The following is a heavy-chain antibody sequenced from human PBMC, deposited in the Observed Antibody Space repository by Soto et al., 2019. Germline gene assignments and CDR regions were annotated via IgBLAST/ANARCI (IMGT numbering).Heavy chain of an antibody. CDR2: INPNSGGT. Sequence: ASVKVSCKXSGYTFTGYYMHWVRQAPGQGLEWMGWINPNSGGTNYAQKFQGWVTMTRDTSISTAYMELSRLRSDDTAVYYCARGRRDDFWSGYTHYYYYGMDVWGQGTTVTVSS. CDR3: ARGRRDDFWSGYTHYYYYGMDV. J-gene: IGHJ6*02. D-gene: IGHD3-3*01. V-gene: IGHV1-2*04. CDR1: GYTFTGYY.